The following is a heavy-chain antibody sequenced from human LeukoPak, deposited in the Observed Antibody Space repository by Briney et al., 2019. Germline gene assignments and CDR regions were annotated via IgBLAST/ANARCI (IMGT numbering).Heavy chain of an antibody. CDR1: GYTFTNYY. V-gene: IGHV1-2*02. D-gene: IGHD2-2*01. J-gene: IGHJ6*03. CDR2: IKPNSGGT. CDR3: ARGVVVPAKPYYYYMDV. Sequence: ASVKVSCKASGYTFTNYYMHWVRQAPGQGLEWMGWIKPNSGGTRSAQKFQGRVTMTRDTSISTAYMELSRLRSDDTAVYYCARGVVVPAKPYYYYMDVWGKGTTVTVSS.